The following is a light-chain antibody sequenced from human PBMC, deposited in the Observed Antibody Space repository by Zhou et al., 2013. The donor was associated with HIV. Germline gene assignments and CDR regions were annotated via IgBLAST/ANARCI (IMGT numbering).Light chain of an antibody. J-gene: IGKJ5*01. CDR2: DAS. CDR3: QQRR. CDR1: QSVSSY. Sequence: IVLTQSPGTLSLSPGERATLSCRASQSVSSYLAWYQQKPGQAPRLLIYDASNRATGIPARFSGSGSGTDFTLTISSLEPEDFAVYYCQQRRIGQGTRLEIK. V-gene: IGKV3-11*01.